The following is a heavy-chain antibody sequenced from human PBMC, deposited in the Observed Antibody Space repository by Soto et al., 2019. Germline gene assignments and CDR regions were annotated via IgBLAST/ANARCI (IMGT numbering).Heavy chain of an antibody. V-gene: IGHV1-18*01. J-gene: IGHJ6*02. CDR3: ARGLLYYYGSGSSHPYYYGMDV. Sequence: QVQLVQSGAEVKKPGASVKVSCKASGYTFTSYGISWVRQAPGQGLEWMGWISAYNGNTNYAQKLQGRVTMTTDTSTSTAYMELRSLRSDDTAVYYCARGLLYYYGSGSSHPYYYGMDVWGQGTTVTVSS. CDR1: GYTFTSYG. CDR2: ISAYNGNT. D-gene: IGHD3-10*01.